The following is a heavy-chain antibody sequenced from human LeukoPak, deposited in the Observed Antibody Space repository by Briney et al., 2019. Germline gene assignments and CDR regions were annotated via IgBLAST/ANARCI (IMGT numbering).Heavy chain of an antibody. V-gene: IGHV4-59*01. D-gene: IGHD1-26*01. CDR1: GGSISSYY. Sequence: PSETLSLTCTVSGGSISSYYWSWIRQPPGKGLEWIGYIYYSGSTNYNPSLKSRVTISVDTSKNQFSLKLSSVTAADTAVYYCARTGVGATTVWFDHWGQGTLVTVSS. J-gene: IGHJ5*02. CDR3: ARTGVGATTVWFDH. CDR2: IYYSGST.